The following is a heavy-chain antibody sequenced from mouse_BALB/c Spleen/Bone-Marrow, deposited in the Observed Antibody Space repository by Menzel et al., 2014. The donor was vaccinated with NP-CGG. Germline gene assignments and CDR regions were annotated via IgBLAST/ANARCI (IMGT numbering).Heavy chain of an antibody. J-gene: IGHJ4*01. CDR2: IDPANGNT. D-gene: IGHD2-10*02. CDR3: TRGYGNYALYYYAMDY. CDR1: GFNIKDTY. V-gene: IGHV14-3*02. Sequence: EVQLQQSGAELVKPGASVKLSCTASGFNIKDTYMHWVKQRPEQGLEWIGRIDPANGNTKYDPTFQGKATITADTSSNTAYLQLSSLTSEDTAVYYCTRGYGNYALYYYAMDYWGQGTSVTVSS.